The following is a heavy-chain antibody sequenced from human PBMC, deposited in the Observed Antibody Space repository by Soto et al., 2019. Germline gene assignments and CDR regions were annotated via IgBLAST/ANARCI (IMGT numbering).Heavy chain of an antibody. Sequence: EVQLVESGGGLVQPGGSLRLSCAASRFTFSDHYMDWVRQAPGKGLEWVGRTRNKANSYTTEYAASVKGRFTISRDDSKNSLYLQMNSLKTEDTAVYYCARVVGAPNWFDPWGQGTLVTVSS. J-gene: IGHJ5*02. CDR1: RFTFSDHY. D-gene: IGHD1-26*01. V-gene: IGHV3-72*01. CDR3: ARVVGAPNWFDP. CDR2: TRNKANSYTT.